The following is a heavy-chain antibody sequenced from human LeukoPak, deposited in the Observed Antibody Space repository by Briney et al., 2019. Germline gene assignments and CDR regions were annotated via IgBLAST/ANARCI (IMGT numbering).Heavy chain of an antibody. CDR1: GYTFTTYA. V-gene: IGHV7-4-1*02. D-gene: IGHD3-22*01. Sequence: ASVKVSCKASGYTFTTYAMNWVRQAPGQGLEWMGWINTNTGNPTYAQGFTGRFVFSLDTSVSTAYLQISSLKAEDTAVYYCARGAYYYDSSGYHQLDYWGQGTLVTVSS. CDR2: INTNTGNP. CDR3: ARGAYYYDSSGYHQLDY. J-gene: IGHJ4*02.